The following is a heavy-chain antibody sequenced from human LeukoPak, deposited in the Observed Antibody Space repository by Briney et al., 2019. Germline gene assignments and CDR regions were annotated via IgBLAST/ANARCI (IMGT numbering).Heavy chain of an antibody. J-gene: IGHJ4*02. CDR2: IKIKTDGGTT. CDR1: GFTLSNAW. V-gene: IGHV3-15*01. D-gene: IGHD2-15*01. Sequence: GGSLRLSCAASGFTLSNAWMSWVRQAPGKGLEWVGRIKIKTDGGTTDYAAHVKGRYTISKDDSKNTLYVQMNSMKSEDTAGYYCTTRRQDGWWGQGTLVTVSS. CDR3: TTRRQDGW.